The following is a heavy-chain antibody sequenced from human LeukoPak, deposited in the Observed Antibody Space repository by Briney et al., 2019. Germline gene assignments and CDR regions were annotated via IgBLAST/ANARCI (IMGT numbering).Heavy chain of an antibody. CDR1: GESISTDHW. D-gene: IGHD4-23*01. CDR2: VYLTGST. J-gene: IGHJ4*02. Sequence: PSETLSLTCAVSGESISTDHWWSWVRQPPGKGLEWVGEVYLTGSTNYNPSLKSRITISVDKSKNGFSLKLNSVTAADTGVYYCASARWDFWGQGTLVTVSS. V-gene: IGHV4-4*02. CDR3: ASARWDF.